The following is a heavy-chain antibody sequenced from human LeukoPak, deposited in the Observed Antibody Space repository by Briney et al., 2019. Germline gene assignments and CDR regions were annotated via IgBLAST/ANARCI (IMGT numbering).Heavy chain of an antibody. Sequence: SETLSLTCTVSGGSISSSSYYWGWIRQPPGKGLEWIGSIYYSGSTYYNPSLKSRVTISVDTSKNQFSLKLSSVTAADTAVYYCAATWIHSSGWYRDYYYYGMDVWSQGTTVTVSS. CDR3: AATWIHSSGWYRDYYYYGMDV. J-gene: IGHJ6*02. CDR2: IYYSGST. CDR1: GGSISSSSYY. D-gene: IGHD6-19*01. V-gene: IGHV4-39*07.